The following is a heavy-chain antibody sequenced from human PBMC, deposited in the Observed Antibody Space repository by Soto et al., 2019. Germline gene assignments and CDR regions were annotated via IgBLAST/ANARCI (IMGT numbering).Heavy chain of an antibody. D-gene: IGHD5-12*01. V-gene: IGHV4-59*01. J-gene: IGHJ6*04. CDR3: ARGTTATIHMDV. CDR1: GGSISSYY. CDR2: IYYSGST. Sequence: SETLSLTCTVSGGSISSYYWSWIRQPPGKGLEWIGYIYYSGSTNYNPSLKSRVTISVDTSKNQFSLKLSSVTAADTAVYYCARGTTATIHMDVRGEGTTVTVSS.